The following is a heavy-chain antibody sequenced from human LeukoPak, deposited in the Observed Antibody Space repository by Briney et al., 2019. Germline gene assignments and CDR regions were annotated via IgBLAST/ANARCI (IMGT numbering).Heavy chain of an antibody. D-gene: IGHD1-26*01. Sequence: GESLKISCKGSGYSFTSYWIGWVRQMPGKGLEWMGIIYPGDSDTRYSPSFQGQVTISADKSISTAYLQWSSLKASDTAMYYCARLRDTRWELAYYFDYWGQGTLVTVSS. V-gene: IGHV5-51*01. CDR1: GYSFTSYW. CDR2: IYPGDSDT. J-gene: IGHJ4*02. CDR3: ARLRDTRWELAYYFDY.